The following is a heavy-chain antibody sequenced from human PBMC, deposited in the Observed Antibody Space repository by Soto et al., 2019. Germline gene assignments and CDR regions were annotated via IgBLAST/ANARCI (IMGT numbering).Heavy chain of an antibody. Sequence: SVKVSCKASGGTFSSYAISWVRQAPGQGLEWMGGIIPIFGPANYAQKFQGRVTITADESTSTAYMDLSSLRSEDTAVYYCARDKRGRDGYNFGTRYYYGMDVWGQGTTVTVSS. CDR1: GGTFSSYA. V-gene: IGHV1-69*13. CDR2: IIPIFGPA. J-gene: IGHJ6*02. CDR3: ARDKRGRDGYNFGTRYYYGMDV. D-gene: IGHD5-12*01.